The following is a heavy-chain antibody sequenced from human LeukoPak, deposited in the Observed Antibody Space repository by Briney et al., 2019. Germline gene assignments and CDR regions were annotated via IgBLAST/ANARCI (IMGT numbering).Heavy chain of an antibody. J-gene: IGHJ4*02. D-gene: IGHD4-17*01. CDR1: GFTFSSYG. CDR2: ISYDGSNK. V-gene: IGHV3-30*18. Sequence: GGSLRLSCAASGFTFSSYGMHWVRQAPSKGLEWVAVISYDGSNKYYADSVKGRFTISRDNSKNTLYLQMNSLRAEDTAVYYCAKDFDYGDYFDYWGQGTLVTVSS. CDR3: AKDFDYGDYFDY.